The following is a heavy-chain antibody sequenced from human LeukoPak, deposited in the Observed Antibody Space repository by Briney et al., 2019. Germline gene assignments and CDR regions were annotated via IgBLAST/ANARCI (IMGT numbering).Heavy chain of an antibody. J-gene: IGHJ5*02. V-gene: IGHV3-21*01. D-gene: IGHD3-10*01. Sequence: PGGSLRLSCAASGFTFSSYSMNWVRQAPGKGLEWVSSISSSSSYIYYADSVKGRFTISRDNAKNSLYLQMNSLRAEDTAVYYCAREGLHYGSGSYNYPFDPWGQGTLVTVSS. CDR3: AREGLHYGSGSYNYPFDP. CDR1: GFTFSSYS. CDR2: ISSSSSYI.